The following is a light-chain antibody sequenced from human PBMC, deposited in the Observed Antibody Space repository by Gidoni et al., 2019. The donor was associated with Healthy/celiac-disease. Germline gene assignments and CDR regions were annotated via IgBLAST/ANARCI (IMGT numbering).Light chain of an antibody. CDR1: SLRSYY. CDR3: NSRDSSGNYV. Sequence: SSELTQDPAVSVALGQPVSITCQGDSLRSYYASWYQQKPGQAPVLVIYGKNNRPSGIPDRFSGSSSGNTASLTIAGAQAEDEADYYCNSRDSSGNYVFGTGTKVTVL. J-gene: IGLJ1*01. CDR2: GKN. V-gene: IGLV3-19*01.